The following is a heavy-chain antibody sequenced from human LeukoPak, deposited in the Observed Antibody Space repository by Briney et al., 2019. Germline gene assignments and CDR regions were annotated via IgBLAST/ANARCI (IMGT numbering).Heavy chain of an antibody. Sequence: SETLSLTCTVPGGSIWIRQPPGKGLEWIGYIYYSGSTKYNPSLKSRVTISIDTSKNQFSLKLSSVTAADTALYYCARVVAAAGTFYFDSWGQGTLVTVSS. J-gene: IGHJ4*02. CDR2: IYYSGST. CDR3: ARVVAAAGTFYFDS. V-gene: IGHV4-59*01. D-gene: IGHD6-13*01. CDR1: GGSI.